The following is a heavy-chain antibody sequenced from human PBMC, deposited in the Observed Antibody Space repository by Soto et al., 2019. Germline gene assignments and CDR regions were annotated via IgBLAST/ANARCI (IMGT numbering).Heavy chain of an antibody. Sequence: SQTLSLTCAISGDSFSSNSAAWNWIRQSPSRGLEWLGRTYYRSKWYNDYAVSVKSRITINPDTSKNQFSLQLNSVTPEDTAVYYCARDLTSYGDYVRGDAFDIWGQGTMVTVSS. D-gene: IGHD4-17*01. J-gene: IGHJ3*02. CDR2: TYYRSKWYN. V-gene: IGHV6-1*01. CDR3: ARDLTSYGDYVRGDAFDI. CDR1: GDSFSSNSAA.